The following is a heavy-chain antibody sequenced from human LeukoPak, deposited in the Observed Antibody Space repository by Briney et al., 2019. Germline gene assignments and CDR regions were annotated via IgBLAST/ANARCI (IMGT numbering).Heavy chain of an antibody. CDR1: GFTFSSYA. V-gene: IGHV3-21*01. CDR2: ISSSSYI. CDR3: ARDYRALTYYDFWSGYPYFDY. J-gene: IGHJ4*02. D-gene: IGHD3-3*01. Sequence: KPGGSLRLSCAASGFTFSSYAMSWVRQAPGKGLEWVSSISSSSYIYYADSVKGRFTISRDNAKNSLYLQMNSLRAEDTAVYYCARDYRALTYYDFWSGYPYFDYWGQGTLVTVSS.